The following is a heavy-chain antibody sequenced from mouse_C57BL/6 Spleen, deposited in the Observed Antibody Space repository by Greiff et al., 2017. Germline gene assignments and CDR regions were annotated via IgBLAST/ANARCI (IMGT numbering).Heavy chain of an antibody. Sequence: EVKVVESGGGLVKPGGSLKLSCAASGFTFSSYAMSWVRHTPEQRLEWVATISDGGSYTYYPNNVKGRFTISRDNAKNNLYLQMSHLKSEDTAMYYCARKGDYEGCAYWGQGTLVTVSA. CDR1: GFTFSSYA. V-gene: IGHV5-4*03. CDR3: ARKGDYEGCAY. CDR2: ISDGGSYT. D-gene: IGHD2-4*01. J-gene: IGHJ3*01.